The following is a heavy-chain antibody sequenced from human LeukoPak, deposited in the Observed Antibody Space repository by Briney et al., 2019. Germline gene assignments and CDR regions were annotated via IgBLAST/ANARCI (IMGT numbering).Heavy chain of an antibody. CDR2: INQDGSRK. J-gene: IGHJ4*02. D-gene: IGHD5-24*01. V-gene: IGHV3-7*01. Sequence: GGSLRLSCGASGFTFSSHWMSWVRQAPGKGLEWVANINQDGSRKNYVGSVKGRFTISRDNAKNSLELQMNSLRVEDTAVYYCVRCDGYNSCYFDYWGREPWSPSPQ. CDR3: VRCDGYNSCYFDY. CDR1: GFTFSSHW.